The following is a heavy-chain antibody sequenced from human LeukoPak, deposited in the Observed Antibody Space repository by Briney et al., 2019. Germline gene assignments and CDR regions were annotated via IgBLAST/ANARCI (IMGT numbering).Heavy chain of an antibody. V-gene: IGHV4-61*01. CDR2: VFYSGST. CDR3: AREGAGAHYFDY. Sequence: SETLSLTCTVSGGSVSSGSYYWGWIRQPPGKGLEWIGYVFYSGSTNYNPSLKSRVTVSVDTSKNQFSLKLSSVTAADTAVYYCAREGAGAHYFDYWGQGTLVTVSS. CDR1: GGSVSSGSYY. D-gene: IGHD1-26*01. J-gene: IGHJ4*02.